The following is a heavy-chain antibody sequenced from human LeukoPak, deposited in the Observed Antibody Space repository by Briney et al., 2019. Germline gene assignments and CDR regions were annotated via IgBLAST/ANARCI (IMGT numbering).Heavy chain of an antibody. V-gene: IGHV5-51*01. CDR2: IYPGDSDT. J-gene: IGHJ4*02. D-gene: IGHD1-14*01. CDR1: GYSFSDYW. Sequence: GESLEISYEGSGYSFSDYWIGWVRQMPGKCLEWMGIIYPGDSDTRYSPSFQGQVTISADKSISTAYLQCSSLKASDTAMYYCARHVTSGPEGDYWGQGTLVTVSS. CDR3: ARHVTSGPEGDY.